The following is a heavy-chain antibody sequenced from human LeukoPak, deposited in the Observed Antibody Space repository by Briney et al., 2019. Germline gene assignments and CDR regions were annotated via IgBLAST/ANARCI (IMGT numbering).Heavy chain of an antibody. CDR2: IYYSGGT. D-gene: IGHD2-21*02. CDR3: ARRDVVVVTAFDAFDI. J-gene: IGHJ3*02. V-gene: IGHV4-39*01. CDR1: GGSISGRTYY. Sequence: SETLSLTCTVSGGSISGRTYYWGWIRQPPGKGLEWIGSIYYSGGTTYIPSLKSRVTISVDTSKNQFSLKLRSVTAADTAVYYCARRDVVVVTAFDAFDIWGQGTTVTVSS.